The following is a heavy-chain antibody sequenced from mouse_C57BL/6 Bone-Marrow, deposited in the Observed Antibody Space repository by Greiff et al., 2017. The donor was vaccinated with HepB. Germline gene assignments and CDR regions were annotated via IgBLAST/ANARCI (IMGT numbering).Heavy chain of an antibody. D-gene: IGHD1-1*01. CDR2: IHPNSGNT. CDR3: ASYGYYFDY. CDR1: GYTFTSYW. Sequence: QVQLQQPGAELVKPGASVKLSCKASGYTFTSYWMHWVKQRPGQGLEWIGMIHPNSGNTNYNEKFKSKATLTVDKSSSTAYMQLSSLTAEDSAVYYCASYGYYFDYWGQGTTLTVSS. J-gene: IGHJ2*01. V-gene: IGHV1-64*01.